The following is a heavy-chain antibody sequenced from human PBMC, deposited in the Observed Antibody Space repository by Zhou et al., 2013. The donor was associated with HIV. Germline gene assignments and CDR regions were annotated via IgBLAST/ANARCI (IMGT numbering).Heavy chain of an antibody. J-gene: IGHJ6*01. D-gene: IGHD4-17*01. CDR1: GYTFTSYS. CDR2: IIPIFATA. CDR3: ARSAFYGDQDYHYSDVMDV. V-gene: IGHV1-69*05. Sequence: QVQLVQSGGEVKKPGASVKVSCKASGYTFTSYSISWVRQAPGQGLEWMGGIIPIFATANYAQKFQGRVTITTDESTSTAYMELSSLRSEDTAIYYCARSAFYGDQDYHYSDVMDVWGQGTTVIVSS.